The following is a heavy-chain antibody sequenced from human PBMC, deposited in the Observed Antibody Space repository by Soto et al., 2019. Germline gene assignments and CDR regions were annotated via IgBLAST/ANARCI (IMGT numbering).Heavy chain of an antibody. D-gene: IGHD3-22*01. CDR1: GFTFSSYG. V-gene: IGHV3-30*18. CDR2: ISYDGSSK. CDR3: AKGDSSGYYSYYYYYGMDV. J-gene: IGHJ6*02. Sequence: GGSLRLSCAASGFTFSSYGMHWVRQAPGKGLEWVAVISYDGSSKYYADSVKGRFTISRDNSKNTLYLQMNSLRAEDTAVYYCAKGDSSGYYSYYYYYGMDVWGQGTTVTVSS.